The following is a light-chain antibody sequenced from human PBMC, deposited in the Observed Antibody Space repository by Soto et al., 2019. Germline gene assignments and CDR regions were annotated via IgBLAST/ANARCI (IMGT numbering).Light chain of an antibody. Sequence: QSALTQPASVSGSPGQSITISCTGTGSDVGGYNYVSWYQQHPGKAPKLMIYDVSNRPSGVSNRFSGSKSGNTASLTISGLQAEDEADYYCSSYTSSSTLDVVFGGGTKLTVL. CDR1: GSDVGGYNY. J-gene: IGLJ2*01. CDR2: DVS. V-gene: IGLV2-14*01. CDR3: SSYTSSSTLDVV.